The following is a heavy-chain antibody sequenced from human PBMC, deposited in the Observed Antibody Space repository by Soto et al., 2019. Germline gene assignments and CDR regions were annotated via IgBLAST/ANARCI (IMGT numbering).Heavy chain of an antibody. J-gene: IGHJ4*02. CDR2: ISRSSSNI. D-gene: IGHD6-19*01. V-gene: IGHV3-48*01. CDR1: GFTLSSYS. Sequence: GGSLRLSCAASGFTLSSYSMNWVRQAPGKGLEWVSYISRSSSNIYYAGSVKGRFTISRDNAKNSLYLQMSSLGAEDTAVYYCARAPHIAVAGTTFDYWGQGTLVTVSS. CDR3: ARAPHIAVAGTTFDY.